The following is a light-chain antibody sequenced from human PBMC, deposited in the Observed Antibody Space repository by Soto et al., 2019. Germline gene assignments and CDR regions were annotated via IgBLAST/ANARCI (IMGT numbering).Light chain of an antibody. CDR1: SSDVGGSKY. CDR2: EVR. CDR3: SSKSSSGTLXV. J-gene: IGLJ1*01. Sequence: SALTQPASVSGSPGQSITISCTGSSSDVGGSKYVSWYQQHPGKAPRLLIYEVRYRPSGVSNRFSGSKSGNTASLTVSGLQAEDEADYYCSSKSSSGTLXVFGTGTKVNV. V-gene: IGLV2-14*01.